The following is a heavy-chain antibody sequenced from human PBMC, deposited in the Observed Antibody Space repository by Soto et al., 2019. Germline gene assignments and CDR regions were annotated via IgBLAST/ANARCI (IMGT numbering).Heavy chain of an antibody. V-gene: IGHV4-31*03. CDR2: IYYSGNT. CDR1: GGSISSGAYY. CDR3: ARVGISSSDAFDI. Sequence: QVQLQESGPGLVKPSQTLSLTCTVSGGSISSGAYYWSWIRQHPGEALEWLGYIYYSGNTYYNPSLKSRVMISVDTSKNQFSLRLSSVTAADTAVYYGARVGISSSDAFDIWGHGTMVTVSS. D-gene: IGHD6-6*01. J-gene: IGHJ3*02.